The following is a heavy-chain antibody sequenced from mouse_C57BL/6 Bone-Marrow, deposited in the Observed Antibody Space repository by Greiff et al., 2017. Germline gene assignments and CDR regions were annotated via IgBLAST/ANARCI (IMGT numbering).Heavy chain of an antibody. V-gene: IGHV1-64*01. Sequence: QVQLQQPGAELVKPGASVKLSCKVSGYTFTSYWMHWVKQRPGQGLEWIGMIHPNSGSTNYNEKFKSKATLTVDKSSSTAYMQLSSLTSEDSAVYYCARYPSYYAMDYWGQGTSVTVSS. CDR2: IHPNSGST. CDR3: ARYPSYYAMDY. J-gene: IGHJ4*01. CDR1: GYTFTSYW.